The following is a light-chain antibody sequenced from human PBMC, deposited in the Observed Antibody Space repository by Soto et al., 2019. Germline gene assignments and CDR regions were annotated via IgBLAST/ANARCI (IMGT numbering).Light chain of an antibody. CDR1: HSISSS. J-gene: IGKJ5*01. V-gene: IGKV3-15*01. CDR2: GAS. CDR3: QQYNNWPPIT. Sequence: EIVMTQSPATLSVSPGERATLSCRASHSISSSLDWYQQKPGQSPSLLIYGASTRATGVPARFSGSGSGTEFTLAISRLQSEDFAVYYCQQYNNWPPITFGQGTRLEIK.